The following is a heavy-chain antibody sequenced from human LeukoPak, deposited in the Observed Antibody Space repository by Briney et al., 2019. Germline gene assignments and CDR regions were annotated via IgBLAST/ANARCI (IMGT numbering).Heavy chain of an antibody. D-gene: IGHD2-2*01. V-gene: IGHV1-69*13. J-gene: IGHJ5*02. CDR1: GGTFSSYA. Sequence: ASVKVSCKASGGTFSSYAISWVRQAPGQGLEWMGGIIPIFGTANYAQKFQGRVTITADESTSTAYMELSSLRSEDTAVYYCARLGGRCGSTICYHPAFDPCGQGTLVTVSS. CDR2: IIPIFGTA. CDR3: ARLGGRCGSTICYHPAFDP.